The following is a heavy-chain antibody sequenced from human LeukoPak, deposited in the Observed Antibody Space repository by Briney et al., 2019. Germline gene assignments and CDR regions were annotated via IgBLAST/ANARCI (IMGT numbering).Heavy chain of an antibody. Sequence: GESLKISCKGSGYSFTTYWIGWVRQMPGKGLEWMGIIYPGDFDTRYSPSFQGQVTISADKSISTAYLQWSSLKASDTAMYYCARSEMATVLSQDYWGQGTLVTVSS. J-gene: IGHJ4*02. CDR2: IYPGDFDT. V-gene: IGHV5-51*01. D-gene: IGHD5-24*01. CDR3: ARSEMATVLSQDY. CDR1: GYSFTTYW.